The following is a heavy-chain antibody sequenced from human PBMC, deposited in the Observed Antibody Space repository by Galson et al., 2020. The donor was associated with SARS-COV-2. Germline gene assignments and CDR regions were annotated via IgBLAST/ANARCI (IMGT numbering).Heavy chain of an antibody. CDR3: ARHYYGSGKNYFDY. D-gene: IGHD3-10*01. CDR2: ISYDGSNK. CDR1: GFTFSTYA. Sequence: GESLKISCAASGFTFSTYAMHWVRQAPGQGLEWVAVISYDGSNKYYADSVEGRFTISRDNSKNTLSLQMSGLTGDDTAVYYCARHYYGSGKNYFDYWGQGTLVTVSS. V-gene: IGHV3-30*04. J-gene: IGHJ4*02.